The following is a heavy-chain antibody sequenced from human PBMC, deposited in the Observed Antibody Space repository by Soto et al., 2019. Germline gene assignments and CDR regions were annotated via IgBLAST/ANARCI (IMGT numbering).Heavy chain of an antibody. D-gene: IGHD3-16*01. CDR2: LIPILGLA. CDR1: GGTFSNYT. J-gene: IGHJ4*02. CDR3: ARFKLGEDY. Sequence: QVQLVQSGAEVKKPGSSVKVSCKASGGTFSNYTITWVRQAPGQGREWMGRLIPILGLANYAQKFRGRVTITADKSTTTAYMELRSLRSEDTAMYYCARFKLGEDYWGQGTLVTVSS. V-gene: IGHV1-69*02.